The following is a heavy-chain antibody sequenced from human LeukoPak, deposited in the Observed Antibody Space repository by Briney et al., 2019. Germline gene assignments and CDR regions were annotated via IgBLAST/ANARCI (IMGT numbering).Heavy chain of an antibody. D-gene: IGHD2-2*01. Sequence: QTGGSLRLSCAASGFTFSSYWMSWVRQAPGKGPEWVANIEQDGSEKYYVDSVKGRFTISRDNAKNSLYLQMNSLRAEDTAVYYCAKRGIYQNWFDPWGQGTLVTVSS. J-gene: IGHJ5*02. CDR2: IEQDGSEK. V-gene: IGHV3-7*01. CDR1: GFTFSSYW. CDR3: AKRGIYQNWFDP.